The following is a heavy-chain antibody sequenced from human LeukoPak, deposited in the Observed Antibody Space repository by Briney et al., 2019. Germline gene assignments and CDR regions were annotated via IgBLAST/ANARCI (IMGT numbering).Heavy chain of an antibody. Sequence: ASVKVSCAASGYTFTSYAMHWVRQAPGQRLEWMGWINAGNGNTKYSQKFQGRVTITRDTSASTAYMELSSLRSEDTAVYYCARRLERDLYCSSTSCYGYYYGMDVWGQGTTVTVSS. V-gene: IGHV1-3*01. D-gene: IGHD2-2*01. J-gene: IGHJ6*02. CDR1: GYTFTSYA. CDR2: INAGNGNT. CDR3: ARRLERDLYCSSTSCYGYYYGMDV.